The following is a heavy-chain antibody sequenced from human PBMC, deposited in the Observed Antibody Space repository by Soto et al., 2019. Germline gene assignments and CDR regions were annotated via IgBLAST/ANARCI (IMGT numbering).Heavy chain of an antibody. D-gene: IGHD2-8*01. CDR1: GYTFTGYY. Sequence: VASVKVSCKASGYTFTGYYMHWVRQAPGQGLEWMGWINPNSGGTNYAQKFQGRVTMTRDTPISTAYMELSRLRSDDTAVYYCARTPYCTNGVCYTGWFDPWGQGTLVTVSS. V-gene: IGHV1-2*02. CDR2: INPNSGGT. J-gene: IGHJ5*02. CDR3: ARTPYCTNGVCYTGWFDP.